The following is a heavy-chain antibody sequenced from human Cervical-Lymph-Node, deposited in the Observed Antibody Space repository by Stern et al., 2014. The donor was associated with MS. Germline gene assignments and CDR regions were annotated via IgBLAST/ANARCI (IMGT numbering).Heavy chain of an antibody. J-gene: IGHJ5*02. CDR1: GG. CDR2: VIPFVGTS. V-gene: IGHV1-69*06. D-gene: IGHD3/OR15-3a*01. CDR3: ARGTGDNWFGP. Sequence: VHLVESGAEVKKPGSSVKVSCKSSGGISWVRQAPGQGLEWMGGVIPFVGTSYYAQKFQGRVTITADTSANTTYLHLSRLTSADTAVYYCARGTGDNWFGPWGQGTLVTVSS.